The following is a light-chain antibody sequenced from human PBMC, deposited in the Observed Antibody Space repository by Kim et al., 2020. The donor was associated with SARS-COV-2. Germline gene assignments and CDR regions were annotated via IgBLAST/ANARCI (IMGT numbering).Light chain of an antibody. V-gene: IGKV3-20*01. Sequence: APGERATLSCRASQSVRGNYLAWYQQKPGQAPRLLIFGASSRVTGIPDRFSGSGSGTDFTLTISRLEPEDFAVYYCQQYGTSPLTFGQGTKVDIK. J-gene: IGKJ1*01. CDR2: GAS. CDR3: QQYGTSPLT. CDR1: QSVRGNY.